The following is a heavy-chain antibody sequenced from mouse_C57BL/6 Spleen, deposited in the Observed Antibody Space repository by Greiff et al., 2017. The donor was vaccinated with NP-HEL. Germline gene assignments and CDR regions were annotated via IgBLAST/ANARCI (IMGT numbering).Heavy chain of an antibody. CDR3: AKGTAQATMDY. J-gene: IGHJ4*01. D-gene: IGHD3-2*02. CDR2: IDPANGDT. V-gene: IGHV14-3*01. CDR1: GFNIKNTY. Sequence: EVMLVESVAELVRPGASVKLSCTASGFNIKNTYMHWVKQRPEQGLEWIGRIDPANGDTKYAPKFQGKATITADTSSNTAYLQLSSLTSEDTAIYYCAKGTAQATMDYWGQGTSVTVSS.